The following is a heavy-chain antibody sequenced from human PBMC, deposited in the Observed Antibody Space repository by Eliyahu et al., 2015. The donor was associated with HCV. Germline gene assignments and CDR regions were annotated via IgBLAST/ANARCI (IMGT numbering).Heavy chain of an antibody. CDR1: GGSITTYY. Sequence: QVQLQESGPGLVKPSETLSLTCTVSGGSITTYYWSWIRQPPGKAXDGIGYAHSSGCXNXTPXPKSRVTISVDTSKNQFSLNLTSVTAADTAVYYCASGGGGIAVAGTGGWFDPWGQGTLVTVSS. CDR3: ASGGGGIAVAGTGGWFDP. CDR2: AHSSGCX. J-gene: IGHJ5*02. D-gene: IGHD6-19*01. V-gene: IGHV4-59*01.